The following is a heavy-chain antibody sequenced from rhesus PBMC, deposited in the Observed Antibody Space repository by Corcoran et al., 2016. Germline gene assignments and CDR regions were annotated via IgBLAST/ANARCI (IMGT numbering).Heavy chain of an antibody. J-gene: IGHJ4*01. V-gene: IGHV4-122*02. CDR2: ISYSGST. CDR1: GGSIRRSYYY. CDR3: ARHETGVIFDY. D-gene: IGHD3-34*01. Sequence: QVQLQESGPGRVKPSETLSLTCAVSGGSIRRSYYYWSRIRPAPGMGLEWIGYISYSGSTSYNPSLKSRVTISRDTSKNQFSLKLSSVTAADTAVYYCARHETGVIFDYWGQGVLVTVSS.